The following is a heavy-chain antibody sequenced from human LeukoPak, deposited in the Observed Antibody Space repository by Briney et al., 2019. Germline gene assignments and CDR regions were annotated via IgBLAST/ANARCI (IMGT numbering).Heavy chain of an antibody. CDR2: INPSGGST. CDR1: GYTFTSYY. D-gene: IGHD6-13*01. J-gene: IGHJ4*02. V-gene: IGHV1-46*01. CDR3: AGEYSSSSLGY. Sequence: ASVKVSCKASGYTFTSYYMHWVRQAPGQGLEWMGIINPSGGSTSYAQKFQGRVTMTRDMSTNTVYMELSSLRSEDTAVYYCAGEYSSSSLGYWGQGTLVTVSS.